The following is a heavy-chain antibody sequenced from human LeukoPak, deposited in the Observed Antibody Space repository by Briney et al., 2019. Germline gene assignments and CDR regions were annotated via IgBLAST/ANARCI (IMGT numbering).Heavy chain of an antibody. Sequence: GESLKISCKGSGYSFTNYWIGWVRQMSGKGLEWMGIIYPGDSNTRYSPSFQGQVTISADKSIITAYLQWSSLKASDTAMYYCARTGYSSGWYGGFDIWGQGTLVTVSS. CDR1: GYSFTNYW. CDR2: IYPGDSNT. V-gene: IGHV5-51*01. D-gene: IGHD6-19*01. J-gene: IGHJ3*02. CDR3: ARTGYSSGWYGGFDI.